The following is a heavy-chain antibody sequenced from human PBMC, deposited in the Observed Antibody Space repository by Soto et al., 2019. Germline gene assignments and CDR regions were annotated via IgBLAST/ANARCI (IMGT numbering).Heavy chain of an antibody. CDR1: GGSINNGDYY. CDR2: IYYSGST. D-gene: IGHD3-22*01. CDR3: ASQHYYDSSGYYVVY. J-gene: IGHJ4*02. V-gene: IGHV4-30-4*01. Sequence: SETLSLTCSVSGGSINNGDYYWSWIRQPPEKGLEWIGNIYYSGSTYYNPSLKSRVTISIDTSKNQFSLKLSSVTATDTAVYYCASQHYYDSSGYYVVYWGQGTLVTVSS.